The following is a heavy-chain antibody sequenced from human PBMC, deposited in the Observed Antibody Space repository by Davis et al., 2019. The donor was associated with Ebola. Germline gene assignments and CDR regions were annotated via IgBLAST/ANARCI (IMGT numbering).Heavy chain of an antibody. CDR3: TREFTSQSDH. V-gene: IGHV4-30-2*01. CDR1: SGSISSGGYS. D-gene: IGHD4-11*01. CDR2: IYHTGSG. Sequence: PSETLSLTCVVSSGSISSGGYSWTWIRQAPGKGLEWIGYIYHTGSGFYNPALKSRATISVDGSKNQFSLKVSSVTAADTAVYYCTREFTSQSDHWGQGTLVTVSS. J-gene: IGHJ4*02.